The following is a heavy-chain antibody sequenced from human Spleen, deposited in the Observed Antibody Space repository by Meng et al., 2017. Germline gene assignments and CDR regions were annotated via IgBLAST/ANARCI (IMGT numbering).Heavy chain of an antibody. V-gene: IGHV4-4*02. CDR3: ARREGPYYDFWSGYYTGGPGAFDI. CDR1: GGSISSSNW. Sequence: SEALSLTCAVSGGSISSSNWWSWVRQPPGKGLEWIGEIYHSGSTNYNPSLKSRVTISVDKSKNQFSLKLSSVTAADTAVYYCARREGPYYDFWSGYYTGGPGAFDIWGQGTMVTVSS. D-gene: IGHD3-3*01. J-gene: IGHJ3*02. CDR2: IYHSGST.